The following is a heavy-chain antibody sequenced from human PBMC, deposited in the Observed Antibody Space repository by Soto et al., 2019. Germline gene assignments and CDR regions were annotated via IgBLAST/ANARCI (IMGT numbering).Heavy chain of an antibody. D-gene: IGHD4-17*01. Sequence: QVQLQESGPGLVKPSGTLSLTCAVSSGSISSSNWWSWVRQPPGKGLEWIGEIYHSGSTNYNPSLKSRVNISVDKATNQFSLKLSSVTAADTAVYYCARGGHIYGGHNWFDPWGQGTLVTVSS. CDR2: IYHSGST. CDR1: SGSISSSNW. CDR3: ARGGHIYGGHNWFDP. J-gene: IGHJ5*02. V-gene: IGHV4-4*02.